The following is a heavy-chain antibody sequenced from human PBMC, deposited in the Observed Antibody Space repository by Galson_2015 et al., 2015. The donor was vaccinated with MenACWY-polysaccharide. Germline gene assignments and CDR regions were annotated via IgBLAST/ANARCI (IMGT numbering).Heavy chain of an antibody. CDR3: ARELRGSYDN. V-gene: IGHV3-7*01. J-gene: IGHJ4*02. Sequence: SLRLSCAASGFTFSNYWMNWVRQAPGKGLEWVANMNQDGSDKRYAESVRGRFTISRDNGKSSLFLQMISLRAEDTALYYCARELRGSYDNWSQGSLVTVPS. CDR2: MNQDGSDK. CDR1: GFTFSNYW. D-gene: IGHD5-12*01.